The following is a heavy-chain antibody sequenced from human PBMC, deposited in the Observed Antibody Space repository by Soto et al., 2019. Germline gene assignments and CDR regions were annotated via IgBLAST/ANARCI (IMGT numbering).Heavy chain of an antibody. CDR2: IHSGGST. CDR3: ARINYGVPGYFDY. D-gene: IGHD4-17*01. CDR1: GFTVSSYY. V-gene: IGHV3-66*01. Sequence: GGSLRLSCAASGFTVSSYYMTWVRQAPGKGLEWVSVIHSGGSTYYADSVKGRFTISRDNSKNTLYLQMNSLRAEDTAVYYCARINYGVPGYFDYWGRGTLVTVSS. J-gene: IGHJ4*02.